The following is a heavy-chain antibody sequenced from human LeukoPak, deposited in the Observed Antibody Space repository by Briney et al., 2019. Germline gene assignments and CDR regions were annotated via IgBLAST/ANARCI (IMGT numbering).Heavy chain of an antibody. V-gene: IGHV1-2*02. Sequence: ASVKVSCKASGSTFTDDYIHWMRQAPGQGLEWMGSINPTGDGTHYAQKFQGRITMTRDASITTAYMQLSSLRSGDTAVYYCARDPSEDIVAYFDYWGQGTLVTVSS. CDR2: INPTGDGT. J-gene: IGHJ4*02. D-gene: IGHD5-12*01. CDR3: ARDPSEDIVAYFDY. CDR1: GSTFTDDY.